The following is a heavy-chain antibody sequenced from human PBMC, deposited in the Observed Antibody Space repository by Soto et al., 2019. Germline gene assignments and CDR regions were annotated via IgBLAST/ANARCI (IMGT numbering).Heavy chain of an antibody. CDR1: GGSISSSNW. J-gene: IGHJ6*02. CDR2: IYHSGST. CDR3: ARGREYSYGPPYYYYYGMDV. D-gene: IGHD5-18*01. Sequence: SETLSLTCAVSGGSISSSNWWSWVRQPPGKGLEWIGEIYHSGSTNYNPSLKSRVTISVDKSKNQFSLKLSSVTAADTAVYYCARGREYSYGPPYYYYYGMDVWGQGTTVTVSS. V-gene: IGHV4-4*02.